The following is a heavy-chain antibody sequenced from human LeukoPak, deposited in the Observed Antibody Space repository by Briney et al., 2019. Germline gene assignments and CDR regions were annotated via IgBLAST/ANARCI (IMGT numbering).Heavy chain of an antibody. Sequence: SETLSLTCTVSNGSMTSDNYYWAWVRQPPGKGLEWIGTIFYSGKTYYSASLKSRVTVSLDTSKKNFSLRLSSVTAADTAVYYCARLCIVATWFDDCGQGALVTVSS. CDR3: ARLCIVATWFDD. CDR2: IFYSGKT. CDR1: NGSMTSDNYY. J-gene: IGHJ5*02. V-gene: IGHV4-39*02. D-gene: IGHD1-26*01.